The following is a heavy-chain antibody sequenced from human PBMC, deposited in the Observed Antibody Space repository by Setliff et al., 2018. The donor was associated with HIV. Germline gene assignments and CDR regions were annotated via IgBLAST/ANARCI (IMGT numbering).Heavy chain of an antibody. Sequence: SETLSLTCTVSGGSINNHYWTWIRQPAGKGLEWIGRIYTSGSTNYNPSLKSRVTISVDTSKNQFSLKLTSVTAADTAVYYCASAGSGTRAPPRYWGQGTLVTVSS. D-gene: IGHD1-1*01. CDR2: IYTSGST. CDR1: GGSINNHY. CDR3: ASAGSGTRAPPRY. V-gene: IGHV4-4*07. J-gene: IGHJ4*02.